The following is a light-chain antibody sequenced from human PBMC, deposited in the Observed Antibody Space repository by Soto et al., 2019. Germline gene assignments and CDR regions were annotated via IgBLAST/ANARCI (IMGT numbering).Light chain of an antibody. CDR1: SSDVGGYNY. J-gene: IGLJ1*01. CDR2: EVS. Sequence: QSVLTQPASVSGSPGQSITISCTGTSSDVGGYNYVSWYQQHPGKAPKLMIYEVSNRPSGDSDRFSGSKSGNTASLTISGLQAEDEADYYCSSYTSSSTPYVFGSGTKLTV. V-gene: IGLV2-14*03. CDR3: SSYTSSSTPYV.